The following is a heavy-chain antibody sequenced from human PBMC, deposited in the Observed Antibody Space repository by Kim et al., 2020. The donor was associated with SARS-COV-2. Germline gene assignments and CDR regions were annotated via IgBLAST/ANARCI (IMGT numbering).Heavy chain of an antibody. CDR1: GGSINSYY. Sequence: SETLSLTCTVSGGSINSYYWSWIRQPPGKGLEWIGYIYYSGSTNYNPSLKSRVTISVDTSKNQFSLKLSSVTAADTAVYYCARASDYDRRYYYYYYGMDVWGQGTTVTVSS. CDR3: ARASDYDRRYYYYYYGMDV. J-gene: IGHJ6*02. CDR2: IYYSGST. D-gene: IGHD3-22*01. V-gene: IGHV4-59*01.